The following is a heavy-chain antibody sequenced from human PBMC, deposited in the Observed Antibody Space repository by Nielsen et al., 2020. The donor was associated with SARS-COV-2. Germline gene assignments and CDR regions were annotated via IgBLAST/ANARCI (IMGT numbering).Heavy chain of an antibody. V-gene: IGHV3-15*01. CDR2: IKSKTDGGTT. CDR1: GFTLRNAW. CDR3: TTPGVLHGY. D-gene: IGHD7-27*01. J-gene: IGHJ4*02. Sequence: GESPKTPCAAPGFTLRNAWMSWVRQAPGKGLEWVGRIKSKTDGGTTDYAAPVKGRFTISRDDSKNTLYLQMNSLKTEDAAVYYCTTPGVLHGYWGQGTLVTVSS.